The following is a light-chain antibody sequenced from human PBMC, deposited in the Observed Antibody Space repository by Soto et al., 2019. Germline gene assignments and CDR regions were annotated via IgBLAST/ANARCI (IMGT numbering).Light chain of an antibody. J-gene: IGLJ3*02. Sequence: QSALTQPRSVSGSPGQSVTFSCTGTSGDIGAYNYVSWYQFHPGKAPKMIIYDVNKRPSGVPDRFSGSKSGNTASLTISWLQADDEADDYCSSYAHTSRVFGGGTKLTLL. V-gene: IGLV2-11*01. CDR1: SGDIGAYNY. CDR3: SSYAHTSRV. CDR2: DVN.